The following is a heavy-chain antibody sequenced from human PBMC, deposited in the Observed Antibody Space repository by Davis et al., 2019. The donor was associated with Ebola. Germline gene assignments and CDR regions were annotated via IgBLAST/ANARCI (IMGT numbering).Heavy chain of an antibody. V-gene: IGHV1-2*02. D-gene: IGHD4-17*01. CDR1: GYTFTSYA. J-gene: IGHJ4*02. CDR2: INPNSGGT. CDR3: ASLPHYGDYALRY. Sequence: ASVKVSCKASGYTFTSYAMHWVRQAPGQGLEWMGWINPNSGGTNYAQKFQGRVTMTRDTSTITVYMELGSLRSEDTAVYYCASLPHYGDYALRYWGQGTLVTVSS.